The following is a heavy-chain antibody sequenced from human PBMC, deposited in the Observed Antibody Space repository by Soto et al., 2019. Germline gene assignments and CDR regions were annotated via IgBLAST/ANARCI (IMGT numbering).Heavy chain of an antibody. Sequence: PGGSLRLSCAASGFTFSPFWMHWVRQAPGKGLVWVSHINGDASTIVYADSVKGRFTVSRDNAKNTLYLQLNSLGVEDTAVYFCVRDRGFPDSFALWGQGTMVTVSS. CDR1: GFTFSPFW. J-gene: IGHJ3*01. CDR2: INGDASTI. V-gene: IGHV3-74*01. CDR3: VRDRGFPDSFAL. D-gene: IGHD3-22*01.